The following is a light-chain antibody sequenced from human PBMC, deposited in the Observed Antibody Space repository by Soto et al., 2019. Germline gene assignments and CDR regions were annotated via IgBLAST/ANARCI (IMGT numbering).Light chain of an antibody. Sequence: EIVLTQSPGTLSLSPGERATLSCRASQSVSNSYLAWYQHKPGQAPRLLIYGASSRATGIPDRFSGSGSGKDFTLTISGLEPEDCAVYYCQQYGSSPRSFGQGTKLESK. J-gene: IGKJ2*01. CDR2: GAS. CDR3: QQYGSSPRS. V-gene: IGKV3-20*01. CDR1: QSVSNSY.